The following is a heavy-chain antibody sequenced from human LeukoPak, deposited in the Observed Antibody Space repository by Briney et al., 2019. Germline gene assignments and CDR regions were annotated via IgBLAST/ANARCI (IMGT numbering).Heavy chain of an antibody. CDR2: ISSSGSTI. Sequence: GGSLRLSCAASGFTFSDYYMSWIRQAPGKGLEWVSYISSSGSTIYYADSVKGRFTISRDNAKNSLYLQMNSLRAEDTAVYYCAKSGLGYSSGWYTAYYYYYMDVWGKRTTVTVSS. V-gene: IGHV3-11*01. D-gene: IGHD6-19*01. CDR3: AKSGLGYSSGWYTAYYYYYMDV. J-gene: IGHJ6*03. CDR1: GFTFSDYY.